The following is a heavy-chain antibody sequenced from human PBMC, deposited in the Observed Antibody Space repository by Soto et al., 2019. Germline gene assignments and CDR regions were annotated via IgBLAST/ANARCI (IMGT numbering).Heavy chain of an antibody. V-gene: IGHV4-4*07. CDR1: GGSISSYY. Sequence: QVQLQESGPGLVKPSETLSLTCTVSGGSISSYYWSWIRQPAGKGLEWIGRIYTSGSTNYNPSLKRRVTMSVDTSKNQFSLKLSSVTAADTAVYYCARLAQYDFWSGYYLADGMDVWGQGTTVTVSS. CDR2: IYTSGST. CDR3: ARLAQYDFWSGYYLADGMDV. J-gene: IGHJ6*02. D-gene: IGHD3-3*01.